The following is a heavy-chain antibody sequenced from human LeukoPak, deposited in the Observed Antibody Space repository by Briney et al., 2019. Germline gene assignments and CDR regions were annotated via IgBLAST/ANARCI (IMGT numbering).Heavy chain of an antibody. CDR3: ARRGGGIRRRLGVTHFDY. CDR2: TYYRSKWYK. D-gene: IGHD3-16*01. V-gene: IGHV6-1*01. Sequence: SQTLSLTCAISGDSVSSNSAAWNWIRQSPSRGLEWLGRTYYRSKWYKDYAVSVKSRITINPDTSKNQFSLKLSSVTAADTAVYYCARRGGGIRRRLGVTHFDYWGQGTLVTVSS. CDR1: GDSVSSNSAA. J-gene: IGHJ4*02.